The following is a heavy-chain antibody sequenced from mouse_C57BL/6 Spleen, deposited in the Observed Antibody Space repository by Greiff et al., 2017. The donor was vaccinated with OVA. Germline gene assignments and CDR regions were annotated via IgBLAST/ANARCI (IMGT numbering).Heavy chain of an antibody. J-gene: IGHJ1*03. CDR3: ARRSLSYYGSSYGWYFDV. Sequence: VQLQQSGPELVKPGASVKISCKASGYAFSSSWMNWVKQRPGKGLEWIGRIYPGDGDNNYNGKFKGKATLTADKSSSTAYMQLSSLTSEDSAVYFWARRSLSYYGSSYGWYFDVWGTGTTVTVSS. CDR2: IYPGDGDN. D-gene: IGHD1-1*01. CDR1: GYAFSSSW. V-gene: IGHV1-82*01.